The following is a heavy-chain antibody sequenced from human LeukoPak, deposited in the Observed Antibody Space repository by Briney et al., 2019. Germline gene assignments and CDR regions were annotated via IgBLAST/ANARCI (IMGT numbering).Heavy chain of an antibody. Sequence: SETLSLTCTVSGGSISNYYWSWIRQPPGKGLEWIGEINHSGSTNYNPSLKSRVSISVDSSKNQFSLKLSSVTAADTAVYYCARGSDTAAGLYWGQGTLVTVSS. V-gene: IGHV4-34*01. J-gene: IGHJ4*02. D-gene: IGHD6-13*01. CDR2: INHSGST. CDR1: GGSISNYY. CDR3: ARGSDTAAGLY.